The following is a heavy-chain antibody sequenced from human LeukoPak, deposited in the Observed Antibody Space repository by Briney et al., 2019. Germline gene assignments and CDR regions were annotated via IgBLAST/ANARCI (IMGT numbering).Heavy chain of an antibody. Sequence: PSETLSLTCTVSGGSVSSGSYYWSWIRQPPGKGLEWIGYNYYSASTNYNPSLKSRVTISVDTSNNQFSLKLSSVTAADTAVYYCARGSRGYSYGWGQGTLVTVSS. V-gene: IGHV4-61*01. CDR3: ARGSRGYSYG. D-gene: IGHD5-18*01. CDR1: GGSVSSGSYY. CDR2: NYYSAST. J-gene: IGHJ4*02.